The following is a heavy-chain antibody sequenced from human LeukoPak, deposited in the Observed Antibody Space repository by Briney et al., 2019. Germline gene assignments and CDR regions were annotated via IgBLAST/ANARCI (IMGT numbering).Heavy chain of an antibody. CDR2: IKTDGSTT. J-gene: IGHJ4*02. CDR1: GFTFSSSW. V-gene: IGHV3-74*01. Sequence: PGGSLRLSCAVSGFTFSSSWMHWVRQAPGKGLVWVSHIKTDGSTTAYADSVKGRFTISRDNAKNTLYLQMNSLRAEDTGVYYCARGNQQLPRSTPDYWGQGTLVTDSS. CDR3: ARGNQQLPRSTPDY. D-gene: IGHD2-2*01.